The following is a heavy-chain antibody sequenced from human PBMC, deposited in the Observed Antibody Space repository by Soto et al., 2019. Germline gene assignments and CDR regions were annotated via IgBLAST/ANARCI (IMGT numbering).Heavy chain of an antibody. CDR1: GFTFSNSW. CDR3: SRSRVH. CDR2: IKEDGSLQ. Sequence: GGSLRLSCAGSGFTFSNSWMNWVRQASGKGLEWVATIKEDGSLQFYLDSVKGRFTISRDNAKKSVYLQMNSLRSEDTAVYYCSRSRVHWGQGVLVTVSS. D-gene: IGHD6-13*01. V-gene: IGHV3-7*01. J-gene: IGHJ4*02.